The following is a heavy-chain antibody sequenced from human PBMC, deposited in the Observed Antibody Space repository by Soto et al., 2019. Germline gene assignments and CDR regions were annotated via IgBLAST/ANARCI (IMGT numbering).Heavy chain of an antibody. D-gene: IGHD6-13*01. CDR1: GGTFSSYA. V-gene: IGHV1-69*13. J-gene: IGHJ3*02. CDR3: ARDDGSLNAFDI. Sequence: SVKVSCKASGGTFSSYAISWVRQAPGQGLEWMGGIIPIFGTANYAQKFQGRVTITADESTSTAYMELSSLRSEDTAVYYCARDDGSLNAFDIWGQGTMVTVSS. CDR2: IIPIFGTA.